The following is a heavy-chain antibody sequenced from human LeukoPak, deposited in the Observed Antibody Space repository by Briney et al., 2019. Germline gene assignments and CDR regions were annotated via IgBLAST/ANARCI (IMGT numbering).Heavy chain of an antibody. J-gene: IGHJ3*02. D-gene: IGHD5-18*01. Sequence: SETLSLTCTVSGGSISTSSYYWSWIRQPPGKGLEWIGYIYYSGSTNYNPSLKSRVTISVDTSKNQFSLKLSSVTAADTAVYYCASSGYSYGYIAFDIWGQGTMVTVSS. CDR1: GGSISTSSYY. CDR2: IYYSGST. V-gene: IGHV4-61*01. CDR3: ASSGYSYGYIAFDI.